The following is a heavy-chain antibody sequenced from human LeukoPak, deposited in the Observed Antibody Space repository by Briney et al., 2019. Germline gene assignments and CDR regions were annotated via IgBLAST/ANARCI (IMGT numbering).Heavy chain of an antibody. J-gene: IGHJ5*02. CDR1: GFTFSSYA. CDR3: AKEDCSSTSCYFVNWFDP. Sequence: GGSLRLSCAASGFTFSSYAMSWVRQAPGKGLEWVSAISGSGGSTYYADSVKGRFTISRDNSKNTLYLQMNSLRAEDTAVYYCAKEDCSSTSCYFVNWFDPWGQGTLVTVSS. V-gene: IGHV3-23*01. D-gene: IGHD2-2*01. CDR2: ISGSGGST.